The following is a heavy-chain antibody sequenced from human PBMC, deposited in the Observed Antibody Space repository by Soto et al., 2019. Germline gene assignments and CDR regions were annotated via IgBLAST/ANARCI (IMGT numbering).Heavy chain of an antibody. V-gene: IGHV5-51*01. D-gene: IGHD1-26*01. CDR3: ARTLTQRSIVGPTPFDY. Sequence: EVQLVQSGAEVKKPGESLKISCKGSGYNFNVYWIGWVRQMPGKGLEWMGIIYPADSDTRFSPSFQGQVTISADKSINTAYLQWNSLKASDTAIYYCARTLTQRSIVGPTPFDYWGQGTLVTVSS. CDR2: IYPADSDT. CDR1: GYNFNVYW. J-gene: IGHJ4*02.